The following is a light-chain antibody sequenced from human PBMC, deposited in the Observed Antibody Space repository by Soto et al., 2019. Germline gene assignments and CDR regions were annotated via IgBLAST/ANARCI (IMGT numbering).Light chain of an antibody. J-gene: IGLJ1*01. CDR3: AAWDDSLNGYV. CDR2: TDN. V-gene: IGLV1-44*01. CDR1: SSNIGSNT. Sequence: SVLTQPPSASGTPGQRVTVSCSGSSSNIGSNTVNWYQQLPGTAPKLLIYTDNQRPSGVPDRFSGSKSGTSASLAISGIQSEDEDDYYCAAWDDSLNGYVFGTGTKVTVL.